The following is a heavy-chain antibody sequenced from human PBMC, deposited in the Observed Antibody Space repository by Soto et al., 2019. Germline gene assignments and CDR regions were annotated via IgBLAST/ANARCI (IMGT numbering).Heavy chain of an antibody. J-gene: IGHJ5*02. Sequence: QLQLQESGPGLVKPSETLSLTCTVSGGSISTAGYYWVWIRQPPGKVLEWIGSIHYSGNTYYNPSLKSRVTVSADTSKNQFSLRMSSVTAADTALYYCARRKHGYPRNWFDPWGQGTLVTVSS. V-gene: IGHV4-39*01. D-gene: IGHD6-25*01. CDR1: GGSISTAGYY. CDR2: IHYSGNT. CDR3: ARRKHGYPRNWFDP.